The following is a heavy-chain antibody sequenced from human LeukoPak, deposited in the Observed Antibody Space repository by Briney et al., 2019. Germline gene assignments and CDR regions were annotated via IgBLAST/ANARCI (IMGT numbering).Heavy chain of an antibody. J-gene: IGHJ4*02. Sequence: SETLSLTCTVSGGSISSYYWNWVRQSPGKGLEWIGDIYYSGSTNYNASLKSRVPISVATSKNEFSLKLSSVTAADTAVYSCERGKYYFDYWGQGTLVTVSS. CDR3: ERGKYYFDY. CDR1: GGSISSYY. V-gene: IGHV4-59*01. CDR2: IYYSGST.